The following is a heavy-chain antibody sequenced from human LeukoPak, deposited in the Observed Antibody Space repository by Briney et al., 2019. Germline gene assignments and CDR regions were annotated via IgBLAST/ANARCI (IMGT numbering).Heavy chain of an antibody. D-gene: IGHD3-10*01. Sequence: GGSLRLSCAASGFTFSSYSMNWVRQAPGKGLEWVSAISGSGGSTYYADSVKGRFTISRDNSKNTLYLQMNSLRAEDTAVYYCAKGLKYYGSGSYNYWGQGTLVTVSS. J-gene: IGHJ4*02. CDR2: ISGSGGST. CDR3: AKGLKYYGSGSYNY. V-gene: IGHV3-23*01. CDR1: GFTFSSYS.